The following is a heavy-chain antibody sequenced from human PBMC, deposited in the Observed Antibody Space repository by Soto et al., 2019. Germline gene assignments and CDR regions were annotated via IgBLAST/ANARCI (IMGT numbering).Heavy chain of an antibody. Sequence: PGGSLRLSCAASGFTFSSYAMSWVRQAPGKGLEWVSAISGSGGSTYYADSVKGRFTISRDNSKNTLYLQMNSLRAEDTAVYYCAKKMDYSNYRRRGVNHGMDVWGQGTTVTVSS. J-gene: IGHJ6*02. CDR2: ISGSGGST. CDR3: AKKMDYSNYRRRGVNHGMDV. CDR1: GFTFSSYA. D-gene: IGHD4-4*01. V-gene: IGHV3-23*01.